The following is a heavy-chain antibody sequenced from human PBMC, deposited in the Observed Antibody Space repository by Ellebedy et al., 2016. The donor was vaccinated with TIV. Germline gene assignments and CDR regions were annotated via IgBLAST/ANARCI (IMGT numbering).Heavy chain of an antibody. CDR3: ARNRPSFDY. CDR2: INPSGGST. J-gene: IGHJ4*02. V-gene: IGHV1-46*01. CDR1: RYTFTGYY. Sequence: ASVKVSXKASRYTFTGYYMHWVRQAPGQGPEWMGVINPSGGSTSYAQKFQGRVAMTGDTSTTTVYMELSSLRSEDTAIYYCARNRPSFDYWGQGTLVTVSS.